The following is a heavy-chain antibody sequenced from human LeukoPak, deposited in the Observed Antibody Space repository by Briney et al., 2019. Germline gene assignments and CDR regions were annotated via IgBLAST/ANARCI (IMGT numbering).Heavy chain of an antibody. CDR2: INPNIGGT. CDR3: ASYGSGSYSL. CDR1: GYTFTGYY. V-gene: IGHV1-2*02. D-gene: IGHD3-10*01. Sequence: AASVTVSCKASGYTFTGYYMHWVRQAPGQGLEWMGWINPNIGGTNYAQKFQGSVTMTRATSISTAYMELSRLRSDDTAVYYSASYGSGSYSLWGQGTLVTVSS. J-gene: IGHJ4*02.